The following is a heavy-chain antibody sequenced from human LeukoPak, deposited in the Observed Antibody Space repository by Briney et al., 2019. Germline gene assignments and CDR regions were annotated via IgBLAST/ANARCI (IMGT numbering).Heavy chain of an antibody. D-gene: IGHD5-18*01. V-gene: IGHV4-30-2*01. CDR1: GGSISSGGYS. Sequence: SQTLPLTCAVSGGSISSGGYSWSWFRQPPGTVLESIGYIYHSGSTYYNPSLKSRVTISVDRSKNQFSLKLSSVTAADTAVYYCARHGGQLWAYYYGMDVWGQGTTVTVSS. CDR3: ARHGGQLWAYYYGMDV. CDR2: IYHSGST. J-gene: IGHJ6*02.